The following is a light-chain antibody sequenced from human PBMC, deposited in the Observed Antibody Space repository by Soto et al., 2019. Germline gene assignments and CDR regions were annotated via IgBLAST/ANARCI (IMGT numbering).Light chain of an antibody. J-gene: IGKJ1*01. CDR1: QSLNNW. V-gene: IGKV1-5*03. CDR2: KAS. Sequence: DIQMTQSPSTLSASVGDRVTITCRASQSLNNWLAWYQQKPGKAPKLLIYKASSLESGVPLRFSGSGSGRDFTLTISSLQPEDFATYYCLLDYAYFWAFGQGTKVDI. CDR3: LLDYAYFWA.